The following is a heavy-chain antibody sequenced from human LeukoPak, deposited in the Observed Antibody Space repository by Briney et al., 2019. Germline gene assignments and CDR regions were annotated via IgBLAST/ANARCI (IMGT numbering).Heavy chain of an antibody. D-gene: IGHD4-11*01. V-gene: IGHV1-46*01. J-gene: IGHJ6*03. CDR3: ARKMTTVTIYYYYMDV. CDR2: ISPSGGST. Sequence: ASVKVSCKAFGYTFTGYWMHWVRQAPGQGPEWMGVISPSGGSTSYAQKFQGRVTMTRDMSTSTVYMELSSLRSEDTAVYYCARKMTTVTIYYYYMDVWGKGTTVTVSS. CDR1: GYTFTGYW.